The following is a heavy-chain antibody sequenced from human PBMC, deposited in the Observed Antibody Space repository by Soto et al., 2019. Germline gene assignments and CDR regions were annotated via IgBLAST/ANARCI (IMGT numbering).Heavy chain of an antibody. J-gene: IGHJ6*02. V-gene: IGHV4-59*08. CDR1: GGSISSYY. Sequence: SETLSLTCTVSGGSISSYYWSWIRQPPGKGLECIGYIYYSGSTNYNPSLKSRVTVSVDTSKNQFSLKVTSVTAADTAVYYCARLHGYCISSSCHGHYAMDVWGQGTTVTVSS. CDR3: ARLHGYCISSSCHGHYAMDV. CDR2: IYYSGST. D-gene: IGHD2-2*01.